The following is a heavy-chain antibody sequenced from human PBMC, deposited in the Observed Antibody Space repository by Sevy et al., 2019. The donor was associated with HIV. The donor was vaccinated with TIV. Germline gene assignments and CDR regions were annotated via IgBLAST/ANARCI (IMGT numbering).Heavy chain of an antibody. CDR2: FDPEDGET. V-gene: IGHV1-24*01. Sequence: ASVMVSCKVSGYTLTELSMHWVRQAPGKGLEWMGGFDPEDGETIYAQKFQGRVTMTEDTSTDTAYMELSSLRSEDTAVYYCATDKYYYDSSGYPRGFDYWGQGTLVTVSS. CDR3: ATDKYYYDSSGYPRGFDY. J-gene: IGHJ4*02. D-gene: IGHD3-22*01. CDR1: GYTLTELS.